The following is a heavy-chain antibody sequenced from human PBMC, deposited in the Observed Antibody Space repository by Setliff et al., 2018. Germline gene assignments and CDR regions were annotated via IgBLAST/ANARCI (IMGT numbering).Heavy chain of an antibody. J-gene: IGHJ4*02. CDR3: ARDRLRYFDWLLCTAIDY. Sequence: GGSLRLSCAASGFTFSSYWMSWVRQAPGKGLEWVANIEQDGSEKYYVDSVKGRFTISRDNAKNSLYLQMNSLRAEDTAVYYCARDRLRYFDWLLCTAIDYWGQGTLVTVSS. V-gene: IGHV3-7*01. D-gene: IGHD3-9*01. CDR2: IEQDGSEK. CDR1: GFTFSSYW.